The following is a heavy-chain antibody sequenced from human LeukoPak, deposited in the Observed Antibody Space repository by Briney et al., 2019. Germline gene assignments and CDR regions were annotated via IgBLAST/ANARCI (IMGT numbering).Heavy chain of an antibody. CDR1: GGSIRSYY. CDR2: MYYSGST. Sequence: PSETLSLTCTVSGGSIRSYYWNWIRQPPGKGLEWIGYMYYSGSTNYNPSLKSRVTILVDTSKNQFSLKLSSVTAADTAVYYCARRIAFGGYLDHWGQGTQVSVSS. J-gene: IGHJ4*02. V-gene: IGHV4-59*01. D-gene: IGHD3-16*01. CDR3: ARRIAFGGYLDH.